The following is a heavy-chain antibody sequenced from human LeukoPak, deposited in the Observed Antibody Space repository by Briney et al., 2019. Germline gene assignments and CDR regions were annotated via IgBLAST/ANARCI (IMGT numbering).Heavy chain of an antibody. J-gene: IGHJ4*02. Sequence: GGSLRLSCAASGFTFSSYAMSWVRQAPGKGLEWVSAISGSGGGTYYADSVKGRFTISRDNAKNSLYLQMNSLRAEDTAVYYCARIYSTMIVVVTGEYYFDYWGQGTLVTVSS. CDR3: ARIYSTMIVVVTGEYYFDY. V-gene: IGHV3-23*01. D-gene: IGHD3-22*01. CDR1: GFTFSSYA. CDR2: ISGSGGGT.